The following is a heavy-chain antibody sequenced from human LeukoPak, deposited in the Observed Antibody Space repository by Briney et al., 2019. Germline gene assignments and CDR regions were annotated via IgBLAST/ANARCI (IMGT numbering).Heavy chain of an antibody. Sequence: SETLSLTCTVFGGSISSYYWSWIRQPPGKGLEWIGYIYYSGSTNYNPSLKSRVTISVDTSKNQFSLKLSSVTAADTAVYYCARHRGGDYYDSSSTARYGMDVWGQGTTVTVSS. D-gene: IGHD3-22*01. J-gene: IGHJ6*02. CDR2: IYYSGST. CDR3: ARHRGGDYYDSSSTARYGMDV. CDR1: GGSISSYY. V-gene: IGHV4-59*08.